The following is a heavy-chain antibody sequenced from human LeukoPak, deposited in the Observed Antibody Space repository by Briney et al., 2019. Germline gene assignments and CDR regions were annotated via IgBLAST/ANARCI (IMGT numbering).Heavy chain of an antibody. V-gene: IGHV4-4*07. D-gene: IGHD3-22*01. Sequence: SETLSLTCTVSGGSIDDYIWSSIRQPAGKGLQWIWRVSSSGITNSNPSLNRRITMSVDTSKPQISLKLSYVTAADTAVSYCARCLNTYYYDSSGYSPEHYYMDVWGTGTTVTVSS. CDR2: VSSSGIT. CDR3: ARCLNTYYYDSSGYSPEHYYMDV. J-gene: IGHJ6*03. CDR1: GGSIDDYI.